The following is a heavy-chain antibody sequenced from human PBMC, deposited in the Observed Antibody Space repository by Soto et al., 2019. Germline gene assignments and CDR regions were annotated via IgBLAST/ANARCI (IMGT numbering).Heavy chain of an antibody. Sequence: ASVKVSCKASGGTFSSYTISWVRQAPGQGLEWMGRIIPILGIANYAQKFQGRVTITADKSTSTAYMELSSLRSEDTAVYYCARDGWFGEYGGAYYYMDVWGKGTTVTVSS. J-gene: IGHJ6*03. V-gene: IGHV1-69*04. CDR1: GGTFSSYT. D-gene: IGHD3-10*01. CDR2: IIPILGIA. CDR3: ARDGWFGEYGGAYYYMDV.